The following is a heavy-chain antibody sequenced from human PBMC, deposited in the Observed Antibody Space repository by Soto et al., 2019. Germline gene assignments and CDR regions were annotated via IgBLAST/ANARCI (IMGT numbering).Heavy chain of an antibody. CDR1: GFTFNTAW. J-gene: IGHJ3*02. CDR3: ARDPHAFDI. Sequence: GGSLRLSCAASGFTFNTAWMNWVRQAPGKGLEWVSSISSSSSYIYYADSVKGRFTISRDNAKNSLYLQMNSLRAEDTAVYYCARDPHAFDIWGQGTMVTVSS. CDR2: ISSSSSYI. V-gene: IGHV3-21*01.